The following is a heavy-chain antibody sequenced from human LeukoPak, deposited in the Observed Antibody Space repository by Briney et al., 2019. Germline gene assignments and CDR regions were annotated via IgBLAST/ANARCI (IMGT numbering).Heavy chain of an antibody. CDR3: AKHPGYCSSTSCSNWFDP. Sequence: GGSLRLSCAASGFTFSSYAMSWVRQAPGKGLEWVSAISGSGGSTYYADSVKGRFTISRDNSKNTLYLQMNSLRAEDTAVYYCAKHPGYCSSTSCSNWFDPWGRGTLVTVSS. CDR1: GFTFSSYA. CDR2: ISGSGGST. J-gene: IGHJ5*02. D-gene: IGHD2-2*01. V-gene: IGHV3-23*01.